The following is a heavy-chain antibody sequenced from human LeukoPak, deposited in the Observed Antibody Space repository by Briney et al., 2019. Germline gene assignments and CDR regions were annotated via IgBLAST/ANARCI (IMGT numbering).Heavy chain of an antibody. J-gene: IGHJ4*02. CDR2: INPNSGGT. CDR1: GYTFTGYY. Sequence: ASVKVSCKASGYTFTGYYMHWVRQAPGQGLEWMGWINPNSGGTNYAQKFQGRVTMTRDTSISTAYMELSRLRSDDTAVYYCARSDREGIAAAGSFDYWGQGTLVTVSS. CDR3: ARSDREGIAAAGSFDY. V-gene: IGHV1-2*02. D-gene: IGHD6-13*01.